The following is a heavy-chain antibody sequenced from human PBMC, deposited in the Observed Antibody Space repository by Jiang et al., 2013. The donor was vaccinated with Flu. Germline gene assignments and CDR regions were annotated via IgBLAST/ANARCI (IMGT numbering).Heavy chain of an antibody. CDR2: ISSNGGST. D-gene: IGHD3-22*01. J-gene: IGHJ4*01. Sequence: SGGGLVQPGGSLRLSCAASGFTFSSYAMHWVRQAPGKGLEYVSAISSNGGSTYYANSVKGRFTISRDNSQNTLFLQMGSLRAEDMAVYYCARALYDSSGYWAYYFDYWGQGTLVTVSS. CDR3: ARALYDSSGYWAYYFDY. V-gene: IGHV3-64*01. CDR1: GFTFSSYA.